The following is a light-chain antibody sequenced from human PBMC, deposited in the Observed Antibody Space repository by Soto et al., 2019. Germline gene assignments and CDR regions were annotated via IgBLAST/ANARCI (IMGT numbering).Light chain of an antibody. V-gene: IGKV1-39*01. Sequence: DIQMTHSPSSLSASVGDRVTITCRASQSITSYLNWYQQKPGKAPDLLIHAASSLQSGVPSRFSGSGSATDFTLTISSLQPEDFATYFCQQSYTTPFSFGPGTKVDIK. CDR3: QQSYTTPFS. CDR1: QSITSY. CDR2: AAS. J-gene: IGKJ3*01.